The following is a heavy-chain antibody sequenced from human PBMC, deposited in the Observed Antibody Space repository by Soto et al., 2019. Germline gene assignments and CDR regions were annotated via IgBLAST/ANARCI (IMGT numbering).Heavy chain of an antibody. CDR1: GGSISSYY. V-gene: IGHV4-59*01. CDR2: IYYSGST. Sequence: SETLSLTCTVSGGSISSYYWSWIRQPPGKGLEWIGYIYYSGSTNYNPSLKSRVTISVDTSKNQFSLKLSSVTAADTAVYYCARATKYGVATISHWGQGTLVTVSS. J-gene: IGHJ4*02. D-gene: IGHD5-12*01. CDR3: ARATKYGVATISH.